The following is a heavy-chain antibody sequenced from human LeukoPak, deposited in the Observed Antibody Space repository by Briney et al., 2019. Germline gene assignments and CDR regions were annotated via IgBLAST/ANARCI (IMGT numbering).Heavy chain of an antibody. CDR3: ARSYYYDSSGPWDY. V-gene: IGHV4-59*12. D-gene: IGHD3-22*01. Sequence: SETLSLTCTVSGGSIRSYYCSWIRQPPGKGLEWIGSFYYSGSTLYNPSLKSRVTISVDTSKNQFSLNLSSVTAADTAVYSCARSYYYDSSGPWDYWGPGTPVTVSS. CDR2: FYYSGST. J-gene: IGHJ4*02. CDR1: GGSIRSYY.